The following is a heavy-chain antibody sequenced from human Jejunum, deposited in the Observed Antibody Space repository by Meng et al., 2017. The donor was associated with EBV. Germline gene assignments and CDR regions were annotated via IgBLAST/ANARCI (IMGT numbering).Heavy chain of an antibody. CDR3: AGNGYYALEY. V-gene: IGHV4-4*02. D-gene: IGHD3-22*01. Sequence: QVPLQESGPRPEMPSGTLSLTCVVSGGSISDNDWWSWVRQPPGKGLEWLGEIYHGGGTNYNPSLESRVTISVDKSKNQFSLKLNSVTVADTAVYYCAGNGYYALEYWGPGILVTVSS. CDR1: GGSISDNDW. J-gene: IGHJ4*02. CDR2: IYHGGGT.